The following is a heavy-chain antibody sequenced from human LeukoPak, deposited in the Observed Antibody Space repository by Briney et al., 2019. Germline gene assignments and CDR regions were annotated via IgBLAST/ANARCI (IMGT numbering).Heavy chain of an antibody. CDR2: ISGSGGST. D-gene: IGHD5-12*01. CDR1: GFTFSSYA. Sequence: GGSLRLSCAASGFTFSSYAMSWVRQAPGEGLEWVSAISGSGGSTYYADSVKGRFTISRDNSKNPLYPQLNSLRAEDTAVYYCAKVNGGYNSFDYWGQGTLVTVSS. V-gene: IGHV3-23*01. J-gene: IGHJ4*02. CDR3: AKVNGGYNSFDY.